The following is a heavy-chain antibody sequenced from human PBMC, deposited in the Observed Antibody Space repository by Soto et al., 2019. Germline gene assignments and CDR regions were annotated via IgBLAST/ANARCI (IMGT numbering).Heavy chain of an antibody. D-gene: IGHD1-20*01. Sequence: QVQLVQSGPEVKKPGASVKVSCKASGYTISSYVLNWVRQAPGQSPEWMGWINPYNGETRYSQKVQGTVTITKDTSATTAYLELSSLRSEDTAVYSCARGRITAYNLDFWGQGTLVTVSS. CDR2: INPYNGET. CDR1: GYTISSYV. J-gene: IGHJ4*02. V-gene: IGHV1-3*01. CDR3: ARGRITAYNLDF.